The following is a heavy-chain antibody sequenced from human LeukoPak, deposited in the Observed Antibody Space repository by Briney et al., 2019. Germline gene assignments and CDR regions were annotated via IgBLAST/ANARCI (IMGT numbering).Heavy chain of an antibody. Sequence: GASVKVSCKASGYTFTSYAMNWVRQAPGQGLEWMGWINTNTGNPTYAQGFTGRFVFSLDTSVSTAYLQISSLKAEDAAVYYCARGGDGYNQVMIDYWGQGTLVTVSS. J-gene: IGHJ4*02. CDR2: INTNTGNP. D-gene: IGHD5-24*01. V-gene: IGHV7-4-1*02. CDR1: GYTFTSYA. CDR3: ARGGDGYNQVMIDY.